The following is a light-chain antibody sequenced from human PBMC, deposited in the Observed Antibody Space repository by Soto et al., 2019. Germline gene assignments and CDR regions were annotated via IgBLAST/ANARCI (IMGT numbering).Light chain of an antibody. Sequence: QSALTQPPSLSWAPGHSVTISCTGTSSDVGSYNRLSWYQQPPGTAPKLIMYEVNTRRSGVPDRFSGSKSGSTASLTISGLQAEDEAYYYCSLYISGSTYVFGTGTKVTVL. CDR3: SLYISGSTYV. V-gene: IGLV2-18*01. CDR2: EVN. J-gene: IGLJ1*01. CDR1: SSDVGSYNR.